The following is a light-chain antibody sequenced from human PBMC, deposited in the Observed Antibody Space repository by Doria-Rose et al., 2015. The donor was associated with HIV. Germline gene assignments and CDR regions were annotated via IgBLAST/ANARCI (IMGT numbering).Light chain of an antibody. J-gene: IGKJ2*02. CDR3: QQYNSYSPWT. Sequence: TQSPSTLSASVGDSVTITCRASQSITRWLAWYQQQPGKAPKLLIYKASLLESGFRSRFSGSGSGTEFTLTSSSLQPDDFATYYCQQYNSYSPWTFGPGTKLEIK. CDR2: KAS. CDR1: QSITRW. V-gene: IGKV1-5*03.